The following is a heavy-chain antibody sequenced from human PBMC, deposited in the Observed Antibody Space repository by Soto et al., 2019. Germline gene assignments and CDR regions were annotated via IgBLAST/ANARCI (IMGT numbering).Heavy chain of an antibody. J-gene: IGHJ5*02. Sequence: SGPTLVKPTQTLTLTCTFSGFSLSTSGVGVGWIRQPPGKALEWLALIYWNDDKRYSPSLKSRLTITKDTSKNQVVLTMTNMDPVDTATYYCYSSGWYDWFDPWGQGTLVTVSS. CDR1: GFSLSTSGVG. D-gene: IGHD6-19*01. CDR3: YSSGWYDWFDP. V-gene: IGHV2-5*01. CDR2: IYWNDDK.